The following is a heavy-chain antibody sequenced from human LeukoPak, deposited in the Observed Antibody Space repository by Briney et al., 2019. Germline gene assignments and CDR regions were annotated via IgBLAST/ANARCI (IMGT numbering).Heavy chain of an antibody. CDR2: IYYTGST. V-gene: IGHV4-31*03. CDR1: GDSVNSGGYF. J-gene: IGHJ5*02. CDR3: ACGKATYWFDP. Sequence: SQTLSLTCTLSGDSVNSGGYFWSWIRQHPEKGLEWIGYIYYTGSTSYNPSLKSRVTISLDASENQFSLTLASVTAADTAVYYCACGKATYWFDPWGQGTLVTVSS. D-gene: IGHD6-25*01.